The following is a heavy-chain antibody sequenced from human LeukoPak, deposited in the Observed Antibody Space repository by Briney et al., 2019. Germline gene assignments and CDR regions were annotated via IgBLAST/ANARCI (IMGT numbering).Heavy chain of an antibody. V-gene: IGHV4-38-2*02. Sequence: PSETLSLTCTVSGYSISSGYYWGWIRQPPGKGLEWIGYIYYSGSTNYNPSLKSRVTISVDTSKNQFSLKLSSVTAADTAVYYCARLEDGYNYSWGQGTLVTVSS. CDR3: ARLEDGYNYS. D-gene: IGHD5-24*01. CDR2: IYYSGST. J-gene: IGHJ5*02. CDR1: GYSISSGYY.